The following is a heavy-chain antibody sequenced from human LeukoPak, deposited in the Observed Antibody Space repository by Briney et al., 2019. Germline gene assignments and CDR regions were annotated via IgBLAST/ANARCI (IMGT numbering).Heavy chain of an antibody. Sequence: SETLSLTCTVSGGSINGYYWSWIRQPPGKGLEWLGNIYYSGSTNYNPSLKSRVTISVDTPKNQFSLKLNSVTAADTAVYYCARFDYDLLAGYSYYFDYWGQGTLVTVSS. J-gene: IGHJ4*02. CDR3: ARFDYDLLAGYSYYFDY. CDR2: IYYSGST. D-gene: IGHD3-9*01. V-gene: IGHV4-59*01. CDR1: GGSINGYY.